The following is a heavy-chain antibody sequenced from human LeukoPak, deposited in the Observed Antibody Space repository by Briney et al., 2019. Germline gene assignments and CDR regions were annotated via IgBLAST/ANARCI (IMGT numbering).Heavy chain of an antibody. CDR3: ARVGTTFKDY. J-gene: IGHJ4*02. Sequence: GGSLRLSCSASGFTFSSYAMDWVRQAPGKGLEWVAYIDSSSNTIFYADSVKARSTIFRDNAKNSLYLQMNNLRDEDTAVYYCARVGTTFKDYWGQGTLVTVSS. V-gene: IGHV3-48*02. CDR2: IDSSSNTI. D-gene: IGHD2/OR15-2a*01. CDR1: GFTFSSYA.